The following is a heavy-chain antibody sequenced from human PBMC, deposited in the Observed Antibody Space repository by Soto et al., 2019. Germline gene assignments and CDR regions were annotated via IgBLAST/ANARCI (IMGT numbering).Heavy chain of an antibody. D-gene: IGHD7-27*01. V-gene: IGHV3-73*01. CDR2: IRSKANSYAT. CDR3: TRLASGDRVPLNY. Sequence: GGSLRLSCAASGFTFSGSAMHWVRQASGKGLEWVGRIRSKANSYATAYAASVKGRFTISRDDSKNTAYLQMNSLKTEDTAVYYCTRLASGDRVPLNYWGQGTLVTVSS. J-gene: IGHJ4*02. CDR1: GFTFSGSA.